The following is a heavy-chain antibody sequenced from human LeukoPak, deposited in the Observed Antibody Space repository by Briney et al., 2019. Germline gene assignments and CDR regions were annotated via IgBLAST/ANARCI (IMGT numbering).Heavy chain of an antibody. CDR3: AKDGGRIFDY. J-gene: IGHJ4*02. CDR1: GFTFSSYG. CDR2: ISYDGNNK. Sequence: GGSLRLSCTASGFTFSSYGMHWVRQAPGKGLEWVAVISYDGNNKYYTDSVKGRFTISRDNSENTLYLQVHSLRTEDTAVYYCAKDGGRIFDYWGQGTLVTVSS. V-gene: IGHV3-30*18. D-gene: IGHD1-26*01.